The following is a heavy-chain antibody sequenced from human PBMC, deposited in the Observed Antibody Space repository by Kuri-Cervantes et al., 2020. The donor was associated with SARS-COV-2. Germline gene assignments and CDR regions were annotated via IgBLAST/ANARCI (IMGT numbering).Heavy chain of an antibody. CDR3: AKGRGYCSGGSCYPEYYFDY. J-gene: IGHJ4*02. CDR1: GFTFSSYW. D-gene: IGHD2-15*01. CDR2: INSDGSST. Sequence: GESLKISCAASGFTFSSYWMHWVRQAPGKGLVWVSRINSDGSSTSYADSVKGRSTISRDNAKNTLYLQMNSLRAEDTAVYYCAKGRGYCSGGSCYPEYYFDYWGQGTLVTVSS. V-gene: IGHV3-74*01.